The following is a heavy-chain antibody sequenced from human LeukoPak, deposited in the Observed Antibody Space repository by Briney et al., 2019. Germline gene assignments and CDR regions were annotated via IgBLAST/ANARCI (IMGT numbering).Heavy chain of an antibody. CDR2: ISWNSGSI. CDR1: GFTFDDYA. D-gene: IGHD4-17*01. CDR3: AKAWTPTVTICWFDP. J-gene: IGHJ5*02. Sequence: PGGSLGLSCAASGFTFDDYAMHWVRQAPGKGLEWVSGISWNSGSIGYADSVKGRFTISRDNAKNSLYLQMNSLRAEDTALYYCAKAWTPTVTICWFDPWGQGTLVTVSS. V-gene: IGHV3-9*01.